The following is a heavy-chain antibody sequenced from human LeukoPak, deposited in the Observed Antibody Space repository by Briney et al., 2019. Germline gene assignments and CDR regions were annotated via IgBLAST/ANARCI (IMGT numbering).Heavy chain of an antibody. V-gene: IGHV1-3*01. Sequence: ASVKVSCTTSGYTFTTSAMHWVRQAPGQSLEWMGWINAGTGDTKYSQRFQGRVTFTRDTSASTAYMALSSLRFEDTAVYFCARDHSLGSYPDYWGQGTLVTVSS. CDR3: ARDHSLGSYPDY. CDR2: INAGTGDT. J-gene: IGHJ4*02. CDR1: GYTFTTSA. D-gene: IGHD3-10*01.